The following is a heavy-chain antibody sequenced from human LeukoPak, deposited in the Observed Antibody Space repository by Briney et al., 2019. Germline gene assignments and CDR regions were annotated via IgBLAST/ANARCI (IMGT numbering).Heavy chain of an antibody. CDR1: GYTFTSYG. CDR2: ISAYNGNT. J-gene: IGHJ6*03. V-gene: IGHV1-18*01. Sequence: ASVTVSCKASGYTFTSYGISWVRQAPGQGLEWMGWISAYNGNTNYAQKLQGRVTMTTDTSTSTAYMELRSLRSDDTAVYYCARLLEHLSSWYGRSRYYYYYYMDVWGKGTTVTVSS. D-gene: IGHD6-13*01. CDR3: ARLLEHLSSWYGRSRYYYYYYMDV.